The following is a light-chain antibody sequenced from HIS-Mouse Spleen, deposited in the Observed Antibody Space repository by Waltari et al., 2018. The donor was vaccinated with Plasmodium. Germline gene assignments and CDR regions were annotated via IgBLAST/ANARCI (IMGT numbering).Light chain of an antibody. Sequence: DIQMTQSPSSVSASVGDRVTTTCRASQGISSWLALYQQKPGKAPKHLIYAASSMQSWGPPRCIGSVSGTDCSHTSNSLQPEDLAPLDCQQANSFPWTFGQGPNGEIK. J-gene: IGKJ1*01. V-gene: IGKV1-12*01. CDR2: AAS. CDR1: QGISSW. CDR3: QQANSFPWT.